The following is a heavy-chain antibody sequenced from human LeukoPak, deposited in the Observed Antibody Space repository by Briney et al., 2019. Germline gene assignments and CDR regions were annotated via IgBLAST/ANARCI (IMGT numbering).Heavy chain of an antibody. CDR3: AKDDSTLSTDY. D-gene: IGHD1-1*01. V-gene: IGHV3-30*18. J-gene: IGHJ4*02. CDR2: ISYDGSNK. Sequence: PGGSLRPSCAASGFTFSSYGMHWVRQAPGKGLEWVAVISYDGSNKYYADSVKGRFTISRDNSKNTLYLQMNSLRAEDTAVYYCAKDDSTLSTDYWGQGTLVTVSS. CDR1: GFTFSSYG.